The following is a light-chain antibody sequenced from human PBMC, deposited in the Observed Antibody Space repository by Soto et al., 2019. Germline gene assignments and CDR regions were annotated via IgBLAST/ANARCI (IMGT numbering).Light chain of an antibody. CDR3: MQGTHWPIP. CDR2: LGS. V-gene: IGKV2-28*01. CDR1: QSLLHSNGYNY. J-gene: IGKJ5*01. Sequence: DIVRSQSQLSLPVTPGDPASISCRSSQSLLHSNGYNYLDWYLQKPGQSPQLLIYLGSNRASGVPDRFSGSGSGTDFTLKISRVEAEDVGVYYCMQGTHWPIPFGQGTRLAI.